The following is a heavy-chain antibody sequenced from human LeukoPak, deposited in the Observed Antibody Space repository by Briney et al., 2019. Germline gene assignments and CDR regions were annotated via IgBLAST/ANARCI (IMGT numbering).Heavy chain of an antibody. V-gene: IGHV4-4*07. J-gene: IGHJ6*03. CDR1: GGSISSYY. CDR3: ARDFMAAAAEDYYYYMDV. CDR2: IYTSGST. Sequence: SETLSLTCTVSGGSISSYYWSWIRQPAGKGLEWIGRIYTSGSTNYNPSLKSRVTMSVDTSKNQFSLKLSSVTAADTAVYYCARDFMAAAAEDYYYYMDVWGKGTTVTVSS. D-gene: IGHD6-13*01.